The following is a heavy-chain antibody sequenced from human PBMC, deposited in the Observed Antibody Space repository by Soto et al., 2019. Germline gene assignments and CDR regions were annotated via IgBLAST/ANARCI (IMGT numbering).Heavy chain of an antibody. CDR2: IYYSGST. D-gene: IGHD5-12*01. Sequence: SETLSLTCTVSGGSISSSSYYWGWIRQPPGKGLEWIGSIYYSGSTYYNPSLKSRVTISVDTSKNQFSLKLSSVTAADTAVYYCARGSYYDKVGTTYDYWGQGTLVTVSS. J-gene: IGHJ4*02. CDR1: GGSISSSSYY. CDR3: ARGSYYDKVGTTYDY. V-gene: IGHV4-39*07.